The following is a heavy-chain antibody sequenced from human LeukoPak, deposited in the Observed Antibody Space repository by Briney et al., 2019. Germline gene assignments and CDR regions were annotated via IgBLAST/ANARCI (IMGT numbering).Heavy chain of an antibody. J-gene: IGHJ4*02. CDR3: ARDLKRYSSGREMFYFDY. Sequence: ASVKVSCTASGYTFTTDGISWVRQAPGQGLEWMGWISADNGNTNYAQKLQGRVTMTTDTSTSTAYMELRSLRSDDTAVYYCARDLKRYSSGREMFYFDYWGQGTLVTVSS. CDR2: ISADNGNT. V-gene: IGHV1-18*01. D-gene: IGHD6-19*01. CDR1: GYTFTTDG.